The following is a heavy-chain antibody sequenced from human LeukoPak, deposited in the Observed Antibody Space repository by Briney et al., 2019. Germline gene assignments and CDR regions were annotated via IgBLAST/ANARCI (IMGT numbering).Heavy chain of an antibody. CDR1: GGSISSGGYY. Sequence: SETLSLTCTVSGGSISSGGYYWSWLRQHPGKGLEWIGYIYYSGSTYYNPSLKSRVTISVDTSKNQFSLKLSSVTAADTAVYYCARGRRTVNHAFDIWGQGTMVTVSS. D-gene: IGHD3/OR15-3a*01. V-gene: IGHV4-31*03. CDR2: IYYSGST. J-gene: IGHJ3*02. CDR3: ARGRRTVNHAFDI.